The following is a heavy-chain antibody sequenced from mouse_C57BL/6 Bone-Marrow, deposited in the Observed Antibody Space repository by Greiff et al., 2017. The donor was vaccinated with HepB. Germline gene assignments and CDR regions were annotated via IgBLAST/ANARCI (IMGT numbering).Heavy chain of an antibody. V-gene: IGHV1-39*01. CDR2: INPNYGTT. CDR1: GYSFTDYY. CDR3: GRGNYGYGLSWFAY. Sequence: VQLQQSGPELVKPGASVKISCKASGYSFTDYYMNWVKQSNGKSLEWIGVINPNYGTTSYNQKFKGKATLTVDQSSNTAYMRLNSQTSEDSAVYYGGRGNYGYGLSWFAYWGQGTLVTVSA. D-gene: IGHD2-2*01. J-gene: IGHJ3*01.